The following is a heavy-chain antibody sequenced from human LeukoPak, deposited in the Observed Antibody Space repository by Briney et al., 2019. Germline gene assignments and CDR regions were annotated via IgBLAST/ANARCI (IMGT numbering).Heavy chain of an antibody. CDR2: IYYSGST. J-gene: IGHJ4*02. CDR3: ARSGSYSYFDY. Sequence: PSETLSLTFTVSGGSISSYYWSWIRQPPGKGLEWIGYIYYSGSTNYNPSLKSRVTISVDTSKNQFSLKLSSVTAADTAVYYCARSGSYSYFDYWGQGTLVTVSS. V-gene: IGHV4-59*08. CDR1: GGSISSYY. D-gene: IGHD1-26*01.